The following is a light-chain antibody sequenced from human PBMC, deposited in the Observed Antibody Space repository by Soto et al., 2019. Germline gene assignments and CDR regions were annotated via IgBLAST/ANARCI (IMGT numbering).Light chain of an antibody. CDR1: QGIRNF. J-gene: IGKJ3*01. CDR3: QKYRTVPV. V-gene: IGKV1-27*01. CDR2: AAS. Sequence: DIQMTQSPTSLSASVGDRVTITCRASQGIRNFVAWYQQKPGNAPKLLIYAASTLQTRVPSRFSGSGSGTDFTITINSLQPDDVSTYSCQKYRTVPVFGPGTKVKIK.